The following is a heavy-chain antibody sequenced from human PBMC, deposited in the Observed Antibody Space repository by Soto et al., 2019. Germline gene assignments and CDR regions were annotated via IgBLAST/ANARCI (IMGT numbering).Heavy chain of an antibody. Sequence: ASVKVSCKVSGYTLTELSMHWVRQAPGKGLEWMGGFDPEDGETIYAQKFQGRVTMTEDTSTDTAYMELSSLRSEDTAVYDCATSVRRWLRSRLLAYYFDYRGQGTLVTVSS. CDR3: ATSVRRWLRSRLLAYYFDY. CDR2: FDPEDGET. D-gene: IGHD2-8*02. V-gene: IGHV1-24*01. CDR1: GYTLTELS. J-gene: IGHJ4*02.